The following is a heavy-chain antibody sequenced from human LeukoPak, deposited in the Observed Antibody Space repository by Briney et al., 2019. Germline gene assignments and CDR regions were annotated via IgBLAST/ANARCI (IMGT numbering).Heavy chain of an antibody. J-gene: IGHJ4*02. Sequence: PGGSLRLSCAASGFTFSSYWMSWVRQAPGKGLEWIGEINHSGSTNYNPSLKSRVTISVDTSKNQFSLKLSSVTAADTAVYYCASVPLWFGELLFDYWGQGTLVTVSS. D-gene: IGHD3-10*01. CDR1: GFTFSSYW. V-gene: IGHV4-34*01. CDR3: ASVPLWFGELLFDY. CDR2: INHSGST.